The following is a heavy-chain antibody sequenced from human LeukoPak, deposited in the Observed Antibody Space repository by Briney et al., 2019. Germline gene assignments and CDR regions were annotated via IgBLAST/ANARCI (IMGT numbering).Heavy chain of an antibody. Sequence: GESLKISCKGSGYSFTSYWIGWVRQMPGKGLEWMGIIYPGDSDTRYSPSLQGQVTISADKSISTAYLQWSSLKASDTAMYYCARCTEDEWLLSNWFDPWGQGTLVTVSS. CDR1: GYSFTSYW. D-gene: IGHD3-3*01. CDR3: ARCTEDEWLLSNWFDP. J-gene: IGHJ5*02. CDR2: IYPGDSDT. V-gene: IGHV5-51*01.